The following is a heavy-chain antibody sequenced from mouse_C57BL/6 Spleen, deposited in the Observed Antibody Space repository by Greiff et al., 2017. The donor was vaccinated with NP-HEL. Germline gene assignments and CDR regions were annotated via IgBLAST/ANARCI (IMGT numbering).Heavy chain of an antibody. J-gene: IGHJ4*01. V-gene: IGHV1-9*01. CDR2: ILPGSGST. D-gene: IGHD6-1*01. CDR3: ARLRQGHRVYYYAMDY. Sequence: QVQLQQSGAELMKPGASVKLSCKATGYTFTGYWIEWVKQRPGHGLEWIGEILPGSGSTNYNEKFKGKATFTADTSSNTAYMQLSSLTTEDSAIYYCARLRQGHRVYYYAMDYWGQGTSVTVSS. CDR1: GYTFTGYW.